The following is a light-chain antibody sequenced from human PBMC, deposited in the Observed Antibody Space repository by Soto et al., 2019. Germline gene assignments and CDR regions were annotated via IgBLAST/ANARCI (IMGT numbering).Light chain of an antibody. CDR2: DVT. CDR1: SSDIGGYRY. J-gene: IGLJ2*01. V-gene: IGLV2-14*03. Sequence: QSVLTQPASVSGSPGQSVTISCTGTSSDIGGYRYVSWYQQRPGKAPKLMIHDVTNRPSGVSDRFSGSKSGNTASLTISGLXXXXXADYYCTSYTSDSSVIFGGGTKL. CDR3: TSYTSDSSVI.